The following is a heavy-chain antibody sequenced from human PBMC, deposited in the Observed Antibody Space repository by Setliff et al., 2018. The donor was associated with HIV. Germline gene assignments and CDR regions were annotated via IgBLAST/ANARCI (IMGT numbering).Heavy chain of an antibody. J-gene: IGHJ6*02. Sequence: SETLSLTCTVSGGSISSSSYYWGWIRQPPGKGLEWIGSIYYSGSTYYNPSLKSRVTISVDTSKNQFSLKLSSVTAADTAVYYCARDRHSYYYYYYGMDVWGQGTTVTVSS. D-gene: IGHD3-3*02. V-gene: IGHV4-39*07. CDR1: GGSISSSSYY. CDR2: IYYSGST. CDR3: ARDRHSYYYYYYGMDV.